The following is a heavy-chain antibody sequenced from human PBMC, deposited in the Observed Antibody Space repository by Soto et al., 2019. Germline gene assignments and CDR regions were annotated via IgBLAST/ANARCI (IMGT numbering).Heavy chain of an antibody. Sequence: GGSLRLSCAASGFTFDDYAMHWVRQAPGKGLEWVSGISWNSGSIGYADSVKGRFTISRDNAKNSLYLQMNSLRAEDTALYYCAKDISHTAMVQDDAFDIWGQGTMVTVSS. J-gene: IGHJ3*02. D-gene: IGHD5-18*01. CDR3: AKDISHTAMVQDDAFDI. V-gene: IGHV3-9*01. CDR2: ISWNSGSI. CDR1: GFTFDDYA.